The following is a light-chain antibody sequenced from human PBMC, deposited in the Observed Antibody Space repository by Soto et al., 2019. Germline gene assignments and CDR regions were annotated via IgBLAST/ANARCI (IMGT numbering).Light chain of an antibody. CDR3: QQYGSSPTWT. Sequence: EIVLTQSPGTLSLSPGERATLSCRASQSVSSSYLAWYQQRPGQAPRLLIYGAYSRATGIPDRFSGSGSGTDFTLTISRLEPEDFAVYYCQQYGSSPTWTFGQGTQGGYQ. CDR1: QSVSSSY. CDR2: GAY. J-gene: IGKJ1*01. V-gene: IGKV3-20*01.